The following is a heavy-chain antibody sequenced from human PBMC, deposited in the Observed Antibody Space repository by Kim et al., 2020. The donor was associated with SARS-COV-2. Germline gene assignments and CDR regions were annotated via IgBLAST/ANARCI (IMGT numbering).Heavy chain of an antibody. CDR3: ARDPGHYYDSSGYYLYWYFDL. Sequence: SETLSLTCTVSGGSISSYYWSWIRQPPGKGLEWIGYIYYSGSTNYNPSLKSRVTISVDTSKNQFSLKLSSVTAADTAVYYCARDPGHYYDSSGYYLYWYFDLWGRGTLVTVSS. J-gene: IGHJ2*01. V-gene: IGHV4-59*01. D-gene: IGHD3-22*01. CDR2: IYYSGST. CDR1: GGSISSYY.